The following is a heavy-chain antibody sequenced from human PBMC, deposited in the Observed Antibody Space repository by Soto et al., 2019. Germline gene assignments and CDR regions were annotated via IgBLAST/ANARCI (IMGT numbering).Heavy chain of an antibody. CDR1: GFTFSSYV. Sequence: GGSLRLSCAASGFTFSSYVMSRVRQAPGKGLEWVSAITVSGGDTYHADSVKGRFTISRDNPKNTLYLQMNSLRAEDTAVYYCAKGSANSRPYYFDYWGRGTLVTVSS. V-gene: IGHV3-23*01. CDR3: AKGSANSRPYYFDY. D-gene: IGHD3-22*01. J-gene: IGHJ4*02. CDR2: ITVSGGDT.